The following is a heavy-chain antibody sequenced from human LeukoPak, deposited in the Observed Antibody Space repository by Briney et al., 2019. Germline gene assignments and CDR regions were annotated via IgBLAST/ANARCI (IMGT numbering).Heavy chain of an antibody. CDR2: ISPNTGDT. Sequence: ASVKVSCKASGYTFTDYYVHWVRQAPGQGLEWLGLISPNTGDTHYAKKFHGRVTVTRDTSISTAYMQLTRLRSDDTAVYYCARDRVPGSYFDSWLDPWGQGTLVIVSS. CDR3: ARDRVPGSYFDSWLDP. J-gene: IGHJ5*02. V-gene: IGHV1-2*02. CDR1: GYTFTDYY. D-gene: IGHD1-26*01.